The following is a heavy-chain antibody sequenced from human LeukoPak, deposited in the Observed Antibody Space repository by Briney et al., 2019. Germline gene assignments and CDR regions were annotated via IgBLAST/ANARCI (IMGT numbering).Heavy chain of an antibody. Sequence: GGSLRLSCAASGFTVSSNYMSWVRQAPGKGLEWVSVIYSGGDTYYADSVKGRFTSSRNNSKNTLNLQMNSLRAEDTALYYCARERGRGVISPYFDYWGQGTLVTVSS. CDR1: GFTVSSNY. V-gene: IGHV3-66*01. J-gene: IGHJ4*02. D-gene: IGHD3-10*01. CDR3: ARERGRGVISPYFDY. CDR2: IYSGGDT.